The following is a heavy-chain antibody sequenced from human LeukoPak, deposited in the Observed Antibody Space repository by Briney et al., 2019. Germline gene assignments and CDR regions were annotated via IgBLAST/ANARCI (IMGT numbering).Heavy chain of an antibody. CDR3: ARGEFGYSSGWSQYEFDY. D-gene: IGHD6-19*01. CDR1: GYTFTSYY. J-gene: IGHJ4*02. CDR2: INPSGGST. Sequence: ASVKVSCKASGYTFTSYYMHWVRQAPGQGLERMGIINPSGGSTSYAQKFQGRVTMTRDTSTSTVYMELSSLRSGDTAVYYCARGEFGYSSGWSQYEFDYWGQGTLVTVSS. V-gene: IGHV1-46*01.